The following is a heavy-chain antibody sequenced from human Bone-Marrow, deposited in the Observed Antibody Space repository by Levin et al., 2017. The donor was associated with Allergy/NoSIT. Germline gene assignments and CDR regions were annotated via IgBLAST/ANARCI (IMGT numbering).Heavy chain of an antibody. CDR2: MSASGGAT. Sequence: GESLKISCAASGFNFRNFGMSWVRQSPGKGLEWVSGMSASGGATYYADSVKGRFTISRDNSQNTLYLQMNSLRADDTAVYFCVKGGIDYYEGSGYFLKYFFESWGQGTLVTVSS. D-gene: IGHD3-22*01. CDR3: VKGGIDYYEGSGYFLKYFFES. V-gene: IGHV3-23*01. J-gene: IGHJ4*02. CDR1: GFNFRNFG.